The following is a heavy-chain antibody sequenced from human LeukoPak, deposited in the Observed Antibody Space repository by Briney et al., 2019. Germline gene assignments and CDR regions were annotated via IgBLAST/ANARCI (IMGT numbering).Heavy chain of an antibody. J-gene: IGHJ4*02. Sequence: GGSLRLSCAASGFTFSDYYMSWVRQAPGKGLEWVSAISGSGGSTYYADSVKGRFTISRDNSKNTLYLQMNSLRAEDTAVYYCAKGSGIAARPIPLDYWGQGTLVTVSS. CDR2: ISGSGGST. CDR3: AKGSGIAARPIPLDY. D-gene: IGHD6-6*01. CDR1: GFTFSDYY. V-gene: IGHV3-23*01.